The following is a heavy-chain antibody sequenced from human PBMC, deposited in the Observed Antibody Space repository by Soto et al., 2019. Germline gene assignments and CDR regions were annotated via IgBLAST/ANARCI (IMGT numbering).Heavy chain of an antibody. CDR1: GFTFSSYA. CDR3: AKGSSILRYFDWSTLRPGEYYFDY. J-gene: IGHJ4*02. V-gene: IGHV3-23*01. D-gene: IGHD3-9*01. CDR2: ISGSGGST. Sequence: PGGSLRLSCAASGFTFSSYAMSWVRQAPGKGLEWVSAISGSGGSTYYADSVKGRFTISRDNSKNTLYLQMNSLRAEDTAVYYCAKGSSILRYFDWSTLRPGEYYFDYWGQGTLVTVSS.